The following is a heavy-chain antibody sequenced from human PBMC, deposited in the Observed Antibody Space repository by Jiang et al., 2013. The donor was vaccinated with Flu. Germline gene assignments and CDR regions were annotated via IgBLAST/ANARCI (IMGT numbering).Heavy chain of an antibody. J-gene: IGHJ4*02. Sequence: SGAEVKKPGASVKVSCKASGYTFTSYAMHWVRQAPGQRLEWMGWINAGNGNTKYSQKFQGRVTITRDTSASTAYMELSSLRSEDTAVYYCARDTYYYDSSGYPPLGIDYWGQGTLVTVSS. CDR1: GYTFTSYA. CDR2: INAGNGNT. D-gene: IGHD3-22*01. V-gene: IGHV1-3*01. CDR3: ARDTYYYDSSGYPPLGIDY.